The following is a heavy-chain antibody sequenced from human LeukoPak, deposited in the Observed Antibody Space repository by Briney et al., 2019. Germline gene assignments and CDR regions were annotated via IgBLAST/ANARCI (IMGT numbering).Heavy chain of an antibody. J-gene: IGHJ6*03. Sequence: ASVKVSCKASGYTFTSYGISWVRQAPGQGLEWMGWISAYNGNTNYAQKLQGRVTMTTDTSTSTAYMELRSLRSDDTAVYYCARVLVIAACPTAPFYYYYYMDVWGKGTTVTVSS. CDR1: GYTFTSYG. V-gene: IGHV1-18*01. D-gene: IGHD6-6*01. CDR3: ARVLVIAACPTAPFYYYYYMDV. CDR2: ISAYNGNT.